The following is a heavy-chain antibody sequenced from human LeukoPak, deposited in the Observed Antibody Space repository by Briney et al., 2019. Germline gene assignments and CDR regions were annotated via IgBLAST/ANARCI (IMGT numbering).Heavy chain of an antibody. J-gene: IGHJ5*02. D-gene: IGHD2-21*01. Sequence: ASVKVSCKTSGYSVTDYYMHWVRQAPGQGLEWMGWINTNSGGTSSAQKFQGRVTMTRDTSITTVYMEVSWLTSDDTAIYYCARADRLHGGPYLIGPWGQGTLVTVSS. CDR3: ARADRLHGGPYLIGP. CDR1: GYSVTDYY. V-gene: IGHV1-2*02. CDR2: INTNSGGT.